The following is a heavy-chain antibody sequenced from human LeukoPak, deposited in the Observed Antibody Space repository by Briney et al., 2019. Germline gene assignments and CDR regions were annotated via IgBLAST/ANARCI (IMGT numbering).Heavy chain of an antibody. Sequence: SSVKASCKAYRDIFSTYAISWVRQAPGHELECMGRITDYNGKTKSATKFHARVTMTTDTSTSTAYMEVRSLTSDDTAVYYCASAVVGATMSFDYWGQGILVTVSS. CDR2: ITDYNGKT. D-gene: IGHD1-26*01. J-gene: IGHJ4*02. CDR1: RDIFSTYA. CDR3: ASAVVGATMSFDY. V-gene: IGHV1-18*01.